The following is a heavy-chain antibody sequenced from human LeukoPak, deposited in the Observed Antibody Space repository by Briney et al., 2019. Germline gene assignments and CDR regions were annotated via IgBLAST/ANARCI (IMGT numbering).Heavy chain of an antibody. CDR3: ASRDYYDSSGYSDAFDI. V-gene: IGHV3-53*01. D-gene: IGHD3-22*01. Sequence: GGSLRLSCAASGFTVSSNYMNWVRQAPGKGLEWVSVIYSGGSTYYADSVKGRFTISRDNSKNTLYLQMNSLRAEDTAVYYCASRDYYDSSGYSDAFDIWGQGTMVTVSS. J-gene: IGHJ3*02. CDR1: GFTVSSNY. CDR2: IYSGGST.